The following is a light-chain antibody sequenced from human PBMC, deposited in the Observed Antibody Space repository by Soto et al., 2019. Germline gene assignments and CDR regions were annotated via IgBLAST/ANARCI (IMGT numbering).Light chain of an antibody. CDR1: QSLLHSNGYNY. Sequence: DIVMTQSPLSLPVTPGEPASISCRSSQSLLHSNGYNYLDWYLQKPGQSPQLLIYLGSNRASGVPDRFGGSGSGTDFTLKISRVEAEDVGVYYCMQALRTFGQGTKVEIK. V-gene: IGKV2-28*01. CDR2: LGS. J-gene: IGKJ1*01. CDR3: MQALRT.